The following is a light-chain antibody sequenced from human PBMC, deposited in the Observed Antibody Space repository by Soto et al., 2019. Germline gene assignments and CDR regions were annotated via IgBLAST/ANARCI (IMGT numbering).Light chain of an antibody. J-gene: IGKJ1*01. CDR3: QHYNSYGT. CDR1: QTISSW. CDR2: KAS. Sequence: PPTLSASVGDRVTITCRASQTISSWLAWYQQKPGKAPKLLIYKASSLESGVPSRFSGSGSGTEFTLTISSLQPDDFATYYCQHYNSYGTFGQGTKVDI. V-gene: IGKV1-5*03.